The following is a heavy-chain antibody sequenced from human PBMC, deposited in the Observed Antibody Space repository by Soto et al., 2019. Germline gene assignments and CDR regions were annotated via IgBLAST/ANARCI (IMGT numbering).Heavy chain of an antibody. CDR3: ARHVFHVFWSGSYYYCYYMYV. CDR1: GYTFTSYG. J-gene: IGHJ6*03. D-gene: IGHD3-3*01. V-gene: IGHV1-18*01. Sequence: ASVKVSCKASGYTFTSYGISWVRQAPGQGLEGMGWISAYNGNTNYAQKLQGRVTMTTDTSTSTAYMELRSLRSDDTAVYYCARHVFHVFWSGSYYYCYYMYVWGKGTTVTVSS. CDR2: ISAYNGNT.